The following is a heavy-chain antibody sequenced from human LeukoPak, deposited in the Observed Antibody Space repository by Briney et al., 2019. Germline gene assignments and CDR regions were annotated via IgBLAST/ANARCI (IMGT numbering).Heavy chain of an antibody. CDR2: IYNDGGLP. J-gene: IGHJ4*02. Sequence: PGRSLSLSCTASGFSFSSYGMYWVRQAPGKGLEWVALIYNDGGLPNYQDSVRGRFTISRDNSKNTLYLQMNSLRVEDTAVYYCAKGHFIGNSEFLDNWGQGTLVSVSP. CDR1: GFSFSSYG. CDR3: AKGHFIGNSEFLDN. D-gene: IGHD4-23*01. V-gene: IGHV3-33*06.